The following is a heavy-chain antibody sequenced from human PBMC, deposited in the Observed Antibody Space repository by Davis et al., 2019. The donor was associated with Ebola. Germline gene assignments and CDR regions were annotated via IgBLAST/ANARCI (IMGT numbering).Heavy chain of an antibody. D-gene: IGHD1-26*01. CDR2: ISSSGSTI. CDR1: GFTFSSYE. CDR3: AREPAPQYSGSYYRRDSYYYYGMDV. Sequence: PGGSLRLSCAASGFTFSSYEMNWVRQAPGKGLEWVSYISSSGSTIYYADSVKGRFTISRDNAKNSLYLQMNSLRAEDTAVYYCAREPAPQYSGSYYRRDSYYYYGMDVWGQGTTVTVSS. V-gene: IGHV3-48*03. J-gene: IGHJ6*02.